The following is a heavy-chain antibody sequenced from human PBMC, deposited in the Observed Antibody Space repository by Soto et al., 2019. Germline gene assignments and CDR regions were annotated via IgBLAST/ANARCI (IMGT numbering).Heavy chain of an antibody. CDR2: INADGSET. V-gene: IGHV3-74*01. CDR3: AKNPGVELVPLATVDWFDP. J-gene: IGHJ5*02. D-gene: IGHD1-26*01. Sequence: GSLRLSCAASGFTFSSNWMHWVRRVPGRGLVWVSRINADGSETNYEDSVEGRFTISRDNPKNTLYLELNNLSAEDTAVYHCAKNPGVELVPLATVDWFDPWGQGSVVTVSS. CDR1: GFTFSSNW.